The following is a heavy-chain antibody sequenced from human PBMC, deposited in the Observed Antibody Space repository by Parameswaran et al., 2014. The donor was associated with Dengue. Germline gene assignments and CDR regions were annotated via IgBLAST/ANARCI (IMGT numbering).Heavy chain of an antibody. CDR3: AREPTYLDSYVMDV. J-gene: IGHJ6*02. D-gene: IGHD3-9*01. Sequence: RWIRQPPGKGLEWVAGINWNSGSIGYADSVKGRFTISRDNAKNSLYLQMNSLRAEDTALYYCAREPTYLDSYVMDVWGQGTTVTVSS. CDR2: INWNSGSI. V-gene: IGHV3-20*03.